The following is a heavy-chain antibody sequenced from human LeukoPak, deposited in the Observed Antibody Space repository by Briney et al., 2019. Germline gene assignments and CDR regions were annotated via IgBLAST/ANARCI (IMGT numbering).Heavy chain of an antibody. Sequence: GGSLRLSCAASGFTFRDCWMSWVRQSPGKGLEWVANIKQDGSEKHYVDSVEGRFTISRDNAKNSLYLQMNSLRAEDTAVYYCARYFGMDVWGQGTTVTVSS. CDR3: ARYFGMDV. D-gene: IGHD3-9*01. V-gene: IGHV3-7*01. CDR1: GFTFRDCW. CDR2: IKQDGSEK. J-gene: IGHJ6*02.